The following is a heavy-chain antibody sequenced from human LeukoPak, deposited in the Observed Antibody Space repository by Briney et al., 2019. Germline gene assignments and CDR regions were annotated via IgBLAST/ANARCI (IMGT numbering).Heavy chain of an antibody. CDR3: ARPISSSSNDAFDI. Sequence: GESLKISCKGSGYSFTSYWIGWGRQMPGKGLEWMGIIYPGDSDTRDSPSFQGQVTISADKSISTAYPQWSSLKASDTAMYYCARPISSSSNDAFDIWGQGTMVTVSS. CDR2: IYPGDSDT. V-gene: IGHV5-51*01. CDR1: GYSFTSYW. D-gene: IGHD6-6*01. J-gene: IGHJ3*02.